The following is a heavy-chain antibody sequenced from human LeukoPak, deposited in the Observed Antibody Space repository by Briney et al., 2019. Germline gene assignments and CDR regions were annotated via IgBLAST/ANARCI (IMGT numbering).Heavy chain of an antibody. D-gene: IGHD3-3*01. Sequence: PGGSLRLSCAASGFTFSSYAMSWVRQAPGKGLEWVSAISGSGGSTYYADSVKGRFTISRDNSKNTLYLQMNGLRAEDTAVYYCAKMANYDFWSGYHSSLDYWGQGTLVTVSS. CDR2: ISGSGGST. J-gene: IGHJ4*02. V-gene: IGHV3-23*01. CDR1: GFTFSSYA. CDR3: AKMANYDFWSGYHSSLDY.